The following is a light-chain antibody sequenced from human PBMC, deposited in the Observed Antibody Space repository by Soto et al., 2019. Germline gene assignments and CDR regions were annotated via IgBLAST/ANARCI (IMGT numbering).Light chain of an antibody. V-gene: IGKV3-20*01. Sequence: EIVLTQSPGTLSLSPGERATLSCRASQSVSSSYLAWYQQKPGQAPRLLISGASSRATGIPDRFSGGGSWTGSTPTITALEPKACAVYLYQQYGSSPGTFGQGTKVEIK. CDR1: QSVSSSY. CDR3: QQYGSSPGT. J-gene: IGKJ1*01. CDR2: GAS.